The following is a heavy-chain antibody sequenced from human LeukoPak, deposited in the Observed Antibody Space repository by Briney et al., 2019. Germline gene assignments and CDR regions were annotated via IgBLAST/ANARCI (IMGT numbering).Heavy chain of an antibody. J-gene: IGHJ4*02. CDR2: ISAYNGNT. D-gene: IGHD1-26*01. CDR3: ARDLEEPEVGATGVYDY. CDR1: GYTFTSYG. V-gene: IGHV1-18*01. Sequence: ASVKVSCKASGYTFTSYGISWVRQAPGQGLEWMGWISAYNGNTYYAQKLQGRVTMTTDTSTSTAYMELRSLRSDDTAVYYCARDLEEPEVGATGVYDYWGQGTLVTVSS.